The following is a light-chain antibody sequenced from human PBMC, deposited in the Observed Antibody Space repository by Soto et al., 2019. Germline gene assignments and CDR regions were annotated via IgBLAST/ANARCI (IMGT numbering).Light chain of an antibody. J-gene: IGLJ2*01. CDR2: EVN. Sequence: QSVLTQPPSASGSPGQSVTISCTGTSSDVGGYNYVSWYQQHPGKAPKLIIYEVNKRPSGVSDRFSGSKSGNTASLTISGLQAEDEADYYCSSYTITSTLVIFGGGTKLTVL. CDR1: SSDVGGYNY. CDR3: SSYTITSTLVI. V-gene: IGLV2-14*01.